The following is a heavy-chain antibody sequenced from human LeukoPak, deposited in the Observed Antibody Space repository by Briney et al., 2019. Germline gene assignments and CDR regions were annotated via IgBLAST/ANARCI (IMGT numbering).Heavy chain of an antibody. D-gene: IGHD3-22*01. V-gene: IGHV3-23*01. J-gene: IGHJ4*02. Sequence: GGSLRLSCAASGFTFSSYAMSWVRQAPGKGLEWVSAISGSGGSTYYADSVKGRFTISRDNAKNSLYLQMNSLRAEDTAVYYCARGDDYDNSPEYYFDYWGQGTLVTVSS. CDR2: ISGSGGST. CDR1: GFTFSSYA. CDR3: ARGDDYDNSPEYYFDY.